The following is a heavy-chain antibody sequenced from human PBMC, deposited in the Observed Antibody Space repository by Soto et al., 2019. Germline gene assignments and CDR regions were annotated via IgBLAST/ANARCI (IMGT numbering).Heavy chain of an antibody. CDR1: GFSFSNYN. V-gene: IGHV3-48*02. Sequence: PGGSLRLSCVASGFSFSNYNMNWVRQAPGKGLEWVSYITDSSDTVHYADSVRGRFTISRDNAESSLYLQMNSLRDEDMAVYFCARDFGHGYYLDYWGRGTLVTVSS. CDR3: ARDFGHGYYLDY. J-gene: IGHJ4*02. D-gene: IGHD3-3*01. CDR2: ITDSSDTV.